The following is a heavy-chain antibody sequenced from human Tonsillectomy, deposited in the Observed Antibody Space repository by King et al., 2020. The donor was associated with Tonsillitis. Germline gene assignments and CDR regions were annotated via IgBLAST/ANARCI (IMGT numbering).Heavy chain of an antibody. CDR1: GDSISSDY. CDR3: ARGFYDSSGYSAPFDY. CDR2: SHHSGST. D-gene: IGHD3-22*01. Sequence: VQLQESGPGLVKSSETLSLTCTVSGDSISSDYWNWIRQPPGKRLEWIGYSHHSGSTNYNPSLKGRVTISVDTSKNQFSLRLSSVTAADTAVYHCARGFYDSSGYSAPFDYWGQGTLVTVSS. J-gene: IGHJ4*02. V-gene: IGHV4-59*01.